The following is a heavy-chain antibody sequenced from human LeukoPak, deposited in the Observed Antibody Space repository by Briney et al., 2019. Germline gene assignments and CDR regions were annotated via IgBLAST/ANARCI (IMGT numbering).Heavy chain of an antibody. CDR2: IIVGGTSE. V-gene: IGHV3-23*01. J-gene: IGHJ4*02. CDR1: GITFVNFA. CDR3: KTPPGPSGATPFNS. D-gene: IGHD4/OR15-4a*01. Sequence: GGSLRLSCEAAGITFVNFAFSWGRQAPGQGLEWVSTIIVGGTSEFYADSVKGRFSVSRANSTSSLFLHMTHLTAEATAIYYCKTPPGPSGATPFNSWGQGAVVTVAS.